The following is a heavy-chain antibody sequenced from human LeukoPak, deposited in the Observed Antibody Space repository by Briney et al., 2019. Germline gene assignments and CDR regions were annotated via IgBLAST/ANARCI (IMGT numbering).Heavy chain of an antibody. V-gene: IGHV4-61*02. CDR2: IYASRST. D-gene: IGHD3-10*01. CDR1: GGSISSGSYY. J-gene: IGHJ4*02. CDR3: ARAKWFGIFDY. Sequence: PSETLSLTCPVSGGSISSGSYYWNWIRQPAGKGLEWIGRIYASRSTNYNPSLKSRVTISVDTSKNQFSLKLSSVTAADTAVYYCARAKWFGIFDYWGQGALVTVSS.